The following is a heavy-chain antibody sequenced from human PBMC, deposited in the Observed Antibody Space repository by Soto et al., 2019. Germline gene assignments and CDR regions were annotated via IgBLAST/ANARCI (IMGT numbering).Heavy chain of an antibody. D-gene: IGHD2-8*02. Sequence: QVQLQQWGAGLLKPSETLSLTCAVYGGSFSGYYWTWIRQPPGTGLEWIGEINHSGSTNYNPSLKSRVTISVDTSKNQFSLKLTSVTAADTAVYYCARDKITGVFDYWGQGTQVTVSS. J-gene: IGHJ4*02. CDR2: INHSGST. V-gene: IGHV4-34*01. CDR1: GGSFSGYY. CDR3: ARDKITGVFDY.